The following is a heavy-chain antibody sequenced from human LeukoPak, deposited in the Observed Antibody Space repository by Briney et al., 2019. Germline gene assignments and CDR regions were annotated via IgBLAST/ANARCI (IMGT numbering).Heavy chain of an antibody. J-gene: IGHJ6*03. CDR1: GFTFSSYA. V-gene: IGHV3-23*01. CDR2: ISGSGDST. D-gene: IGHD2-8*01. Sequence: PGGSLRLSCAASGFTFSSYAMSWVRQAPGRGLEWVSTISGSGDSTDYADSVKGRFTISRDNSKNTLYLQMNRLRAEDTAVYYCAKDRGHCTNGVCHNYYYMDVWGKGTTVTVSS. CDR3: AKDRGHCTNGVCHNYYYMDV.